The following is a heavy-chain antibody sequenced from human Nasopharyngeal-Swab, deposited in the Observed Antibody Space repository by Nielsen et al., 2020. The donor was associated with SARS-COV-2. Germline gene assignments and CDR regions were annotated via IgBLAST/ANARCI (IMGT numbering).Heavy chain of an antibody. Sequence: SDTLSLTCNVSGGSFNNFYASWVRQPPGKGLEWIGEFHPHGFPSYNPSLWSRVTISVDTSKNQLSLKFRSVTAADTAVYYCGRGLDHHKVGNVWGPGIRVTVSS. D-gene: IGHD1-1*01. J-gene: IGHJ4*02. CDR2: FHPHGFP. V-gene: IGHV4-34*01. CDR3: GRGLDHHKVGNV. CDR1: GGSFNNFY.